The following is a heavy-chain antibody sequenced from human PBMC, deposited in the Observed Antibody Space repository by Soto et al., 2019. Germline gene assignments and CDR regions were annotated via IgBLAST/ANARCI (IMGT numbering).Heavy chain of an antibody. J-gene: IGHJ3*02. CDR3: ARGNNYDFWSGYSGGFDI. CDR1: GYTFTGYY. V-gene: IGHV1-2*02. D-gene: IGHD3-3*01. CDR2: INPNSGGT. Sequence: ASVKVSCKASGYTFTGYYMHWVRQAPGQGLEWMGWINPNSGGTNYAQKFQGRVTMTRDTSISTAYMELSRLRSDDTAVYVCARGNNYDFWSGYSGGFDIWGQGTMVTVSS.